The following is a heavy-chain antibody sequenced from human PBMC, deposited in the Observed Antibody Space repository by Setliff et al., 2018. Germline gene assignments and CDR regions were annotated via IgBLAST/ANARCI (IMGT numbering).Heavy chain of an antibody. J-gene: IGHJ6*03. V-gene: IGHV1-69*05. D-gene: IGHD6-6*01. CDR3: VREGVDRRSSTDYRYYMDV. CDR1: GATFSSYG. CDR2: TIPMFGTA. Sequence: ASVKVSCKASGATFSSYGISWVRQAPGQGLEWMGGTIPMFGTAEYAQKFQGRLTIITDESTNTAFMQLSGLRSDDTAVYYCVREGVDRRSSTDYRYYMDVWG.